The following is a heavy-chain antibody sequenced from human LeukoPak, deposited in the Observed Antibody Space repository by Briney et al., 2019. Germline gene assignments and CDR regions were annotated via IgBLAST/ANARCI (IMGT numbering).Heavy chain of an antibody. V-gene: IGHV4-34*01. CDR1: GGSFSGYY. CDR3: ARDIVVVPAAMSFDY. Sequence: SETLSLTCAVYGGSFSGYYWSWIRHPPGKGLEWIGEINHSGSTNYNPSLKSRVTISVDTSKNQFSLKLSSVTAADTAVYYCARDIVVVPAAMSFDYWGQGTLVTVSS. CDR2: INHSGST. D-gene: IGHD2-2*01. J-gene: IGHJ4*02.